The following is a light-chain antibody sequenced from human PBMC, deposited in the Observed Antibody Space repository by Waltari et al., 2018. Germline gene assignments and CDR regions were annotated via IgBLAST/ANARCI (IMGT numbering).Light chain of an antibody. J-gene: IGKJ4*01. Sequence: SCRTSQSVSSYLAWYQQKRGQAPRLLIYGASNRATGIPASFSGSGSGTDFTLTISTLEPEDFAVYYFQQRSNWPLTFGGGTKVEIK. V-gene: IGKV3-11*01. CDR2: GAS. CDR1: QSVSSY. CDR3: QQRSNWPLT.